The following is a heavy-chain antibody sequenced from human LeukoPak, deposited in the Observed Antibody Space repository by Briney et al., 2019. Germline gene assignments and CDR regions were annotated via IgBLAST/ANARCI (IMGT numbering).Heavy chain of an antibody. Sequence: SETLSLTCTVSGGSISSGGYSWSWIRQHPGKGLEWIGYIYYSGSTYYNPSLKSRVTISGDTSKNQFSLKLSTGTGADTAVYYWARIGERIFPDYWGQGTLVTVSS. D-gene: IGHD2-15*01. J-gene: IGHJ4*02. V-gene: IGHV4-31*03. CDR3: ARIGERIFPDY. CDR1: GGSISSGGYS. CDR2: IYYSGST.